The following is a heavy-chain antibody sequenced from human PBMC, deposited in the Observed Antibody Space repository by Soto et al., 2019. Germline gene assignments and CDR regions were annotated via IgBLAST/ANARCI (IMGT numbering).Heavy chain of an antibody. CDR3: ARDSAIAALDY. J-gene: IGHJ4*02. CDR1: GGSISSGGYY. Sequence: SETLSLTCTVSGGSISSGGYYWSWIRQHPGKGLEWIGYIYYSGSTYYNPSLKSRVTISVDTSKNQFSLKLSSVTAVDTAVYYCARDSAIAALDYWGQGTLVTVSS. V-gene: IGHV4-31*03. CDR2: IYYSGST. D-gene: IGHD6-6*01.